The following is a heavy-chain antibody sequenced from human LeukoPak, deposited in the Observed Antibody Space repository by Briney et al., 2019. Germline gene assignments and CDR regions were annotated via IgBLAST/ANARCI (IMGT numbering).Heavy chain of an antibody. J-gene: IGHJ4*02. CDR2: IIPIFGTA. D-gene: IGHD1-26*01. CDR3: ARTHIVGAYWLDY. V-gene: IGHV1-69*13. Sequence: SVKVSCKASGGTFSSYAISWVRQAPGQGLEWMGGIIPIFGTANYAQKFQGRVTIIADESTSTAYMELSSLRSEDTAVYYCARTHIVGAYWLDYWGQGTLVTVSS. CDR1: GGTFSSYA.